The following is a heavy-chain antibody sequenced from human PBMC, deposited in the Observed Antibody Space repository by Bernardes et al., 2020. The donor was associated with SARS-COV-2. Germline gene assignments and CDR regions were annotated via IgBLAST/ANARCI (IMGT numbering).Heavy chain of an antibody. CDR1: GFTFSSYA. CDR2: ISCSGGST. CDR3: AKVPSITMVRGVYPHPFDP. J-gene: IGHJ5*02. V-gene: IGHV3-23*01. D-gene: IGHD3-10*01. Sequence: SLRLSCAASGFTFSSYAMSWVRQAPGKGLEWVSAISCSGGSTYYADSVKGRFTISRDNSKNTLYLQMNSLRAEDTAVYYCAKVPSITMVRGVYPHPFDPWGQGTLVTVSS.